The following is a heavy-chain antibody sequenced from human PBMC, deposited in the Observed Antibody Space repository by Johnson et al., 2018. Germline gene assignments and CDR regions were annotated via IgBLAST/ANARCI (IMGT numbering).Heavy chain of an antibody. J-gene: IGHJ5*02. CDR3: ARGRYGSGGSCLNWFEP. CDR2: IIPIFGTA. CDR1: GGTFSSYA. Sequence: QVQLVQSGAEVKKPGSSVKVSCKASGGTFSSYAISWVRQAPGQGLEWMGGIIPIFGTANYAQKFQGRVTITADESTRTVYMELSSLRAEDTAGYYCARGRYGSGGSCLNWFEPGGQGTLVTVSS. D-gene: IGHD2-15*01. V-gene: IGHV1-69*12.